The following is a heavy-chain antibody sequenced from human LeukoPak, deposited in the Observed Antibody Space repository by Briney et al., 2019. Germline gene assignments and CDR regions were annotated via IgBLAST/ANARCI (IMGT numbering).Heavy chain of an antibody. Sequence: ASVKVSCKASGYTFTGYYMHWVRQAPGQGLEWMGWINPNSGGTNYAQKFQGRVTMTRDMSTSTVYMELSSLRSEDTAVYYCARDNSQLVLGAFDIWGQGTMVTVSS. D-gene: IGHD6-13*01. J-gene: IGHJ3*02. CDR1: GYTFTGYY. CDR2: INPNSGGT. CDR3: ARDNSQLVLGAFDI. V-gene: IGHV1-2*02.